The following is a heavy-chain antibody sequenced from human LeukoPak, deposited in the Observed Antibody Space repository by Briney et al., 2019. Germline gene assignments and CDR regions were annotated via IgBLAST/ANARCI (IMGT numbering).Heavy chain of an antibody. V-gene: IGHV4-34*01. CDR3: ARFAAITIFGVVPYYFDY. J-gene: IGHJ4*02. D-gene: IGHD3-3*01. Sequence: PSETLSLTCAVYGGSFSGYYWSWIRQPPGKGLECIGEINHSGSTNYNPSLKSRVTISVDTSKNQFSLKLSSVTAADTAVYYCARFAAITIFGVVPYYFDYWGQGTLVTVSS. CDR2: INHSGST. CDR1: GGSFSGYY.